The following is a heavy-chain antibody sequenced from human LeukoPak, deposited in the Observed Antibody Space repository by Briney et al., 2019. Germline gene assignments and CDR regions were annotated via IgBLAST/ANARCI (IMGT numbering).Heavy chain of an antibody. CDR1: GASMSNYY. D-gene: IGHD4-11*01. CDR3: ASWRNSEGFEF. CDR2: IYTNGNS. Sequence: SETLSLTCTVSGASMSNYYWSWIRQPAGKGLEWIGRIYTNGNSNFDPSLRSRVTMSVDTSKNQFSLKLSSVTAADTAVYYCASWRNSEGFEFWGRGTLVTVSS. V-gene: IGHV4-4*07. J-gene: IGHJ4*02.